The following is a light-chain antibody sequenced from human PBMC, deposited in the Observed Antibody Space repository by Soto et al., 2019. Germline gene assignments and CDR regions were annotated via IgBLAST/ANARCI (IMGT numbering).Light chain of an antibody. CDR2: EVN. J-gene: IGLJ2*01. Sequence: QSVLTQPPSASGSPGQSVTISCTGTSSDVGGYNYVSWYQQHPDKAPKLMIYEVNKRPSRVPDRFSGSTSGNTASLTVSGLQAEDEADYYCSSYAGHSNLVFGGGTKLTVL. CDR1: SSDVGGYNY. V-gene: IGLV2-8*01. CDR3: SSYAGHSNLV.